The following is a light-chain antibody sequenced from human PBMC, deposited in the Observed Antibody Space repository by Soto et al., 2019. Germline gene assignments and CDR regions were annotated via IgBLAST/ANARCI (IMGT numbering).Light chain of an antibody. V-gene: IGKV1-8*01. CDR3: QQYYTYPLA. Sequence: AIRMTQSPSSFSASTGDKVTISCRASQPISSYLAWYQQKPGEAPRLLIYSASTLQSGVPSRFSGSGSGTHFTLTISCLQSEDFAIYYCQQYYTYPLAFGQGTMVEI. J-gene: IGKJ1*01. CDR1: QPISSY. CDR2: SAS.